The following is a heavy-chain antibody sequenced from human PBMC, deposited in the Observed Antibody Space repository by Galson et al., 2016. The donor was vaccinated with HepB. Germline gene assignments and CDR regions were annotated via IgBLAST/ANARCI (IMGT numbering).Heavy chain of an antibody. CDR2: INPRGGST. D-gene: IGHD3-3*01. Sequence: SVKVSCKASGYTFTSYYMHWVRQAPGQGLEWVGIINPRGGSTSYAQKFQGRVTMTRDTSTSTVYMELSSLGSEDTAVYFCARDIAELRFLELLNPRVGAYHGSDVWGQGTTVTVSS. J-gene: IGHJ6*02. CDR1: GYTFTSYY. CDR3: ARDIAELRFLELLNPRVGAYHGSDV. V-gene: IGHV1-46*01.